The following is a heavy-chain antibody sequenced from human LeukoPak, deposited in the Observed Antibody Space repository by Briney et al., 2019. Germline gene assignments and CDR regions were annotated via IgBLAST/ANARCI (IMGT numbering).Heavy chain of an antibody. J-gene: IGHJ5*02. CDR2: INHSGST. Sequence: SETLSLTCAVYGGSFSGYYWSWIRQPPGKGLEWIGEINHSGSTNYNPSLKSRVTISVDTSKNQFSLKLSSVTAADTAVYYCARDRNGVGRFDPWGQGTLVTVSS. V-gene: IGHV4-34*09. CDR3: ARDRNGVGRFDP. CDR1: GGSFSGYY. D-gene: IGHD1-1*01.